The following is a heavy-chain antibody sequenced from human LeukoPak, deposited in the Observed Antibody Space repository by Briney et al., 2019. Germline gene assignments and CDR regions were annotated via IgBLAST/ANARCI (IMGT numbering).Heavy chain of an antibody. D-gene: IGHD7-27*01. CDR1: GGSISSYY. CDR2: IYYSGST. V-gene: IGHV4-59*01. J-gene: IGHJ4*02. CDR3: ARVTLGFPDY. Sequence: SETLSLTCTVSGGSISSYYWSWIRQPPGKGLEWIGYIYYSGSTIYNPSLKSRVTISVDTSRNQFSLKLNSVTAADTAVYYCARVTLGFPDYWGQGTLVTVSS.